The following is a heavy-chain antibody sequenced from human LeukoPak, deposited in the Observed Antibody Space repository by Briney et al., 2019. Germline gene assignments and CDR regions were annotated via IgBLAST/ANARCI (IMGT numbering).Heavy chain of an antibody. CDR3: ATPLIHPSFGYSSSWYYFDY. Sequence: ASVKVSCTASGYTFTDYLMNWVRLAPGQGLEWMGWINPNSGGTNYAQKFQGRVTMTRDTSISTAYMELSRLRSDDTAVYCCATPLIHPSFGYSSSWYYFDYWGQGTLVTVSS. CDR2: INPNSGGT. V-gene: IGHV1-2*02. J-gene: IGHJ4*02. CDR1: GYTFTDYL. D-gene: IGHD6-13*01.